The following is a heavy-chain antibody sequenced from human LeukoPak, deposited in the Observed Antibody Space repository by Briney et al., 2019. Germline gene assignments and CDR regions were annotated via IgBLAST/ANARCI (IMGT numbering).Heavy chain of an antibody. Sequence: GGSLRLSCAASGFTFDDYAMHWVRQAPGKGLEWVSGLSWNSGTIGYADSVKGRFTISRDNAKNSLYLQMNSLRAEDTAVYYCAKTGSILRYFDSVPGDFDYWGQGTLVTVSS. V-gene: IGHV3-9*01. CDR2: LSWNSGTI. D-gene: IGHD3-9*01. J-gene: IGHJ4*02. CDR1: GFTFDDYA. CDR3: AKTGSILRYFDSVPGDFDY.